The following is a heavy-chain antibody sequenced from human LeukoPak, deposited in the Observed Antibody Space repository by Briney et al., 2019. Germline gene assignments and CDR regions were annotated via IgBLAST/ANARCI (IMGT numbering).Heavy chain of an antibody. CDR3: ARVPPSDYNDAFDI. D-gene: IGHD4-11*01. Sequence: GGSLRLSCAASGFTFSSYWMHWVRQAPGKGLVWVSRINSDGSSTSYADSVKGRFTISRDNAKNTLYLQMNSLRAEDTAVYYCARVPPSDYNDAFDIWGQGTMVTVSS. J-gene: IGHJ3*02. V-gene: IGHV3-74*01. CDR2: INSDGSST. CDR1: GFTFSSYW.